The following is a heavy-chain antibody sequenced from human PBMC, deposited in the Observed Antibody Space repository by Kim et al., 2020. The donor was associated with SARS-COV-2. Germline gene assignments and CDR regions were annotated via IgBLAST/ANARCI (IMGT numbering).Heavy chain of an antibody. CDR3: ARGDTMVRGVLRLSWFDP. D-gene: IGHD3-10*01. CDR2: IYHSGST. Sequence: SETLSLTCAVSGGSISSGGYSWSWIRQPPGKGLEWIGYIYHSGSTYYNPSLKSRVTISVDRSKNQFSLKLSSVTAADTAVYYCARGDTMVRGVLRLSWFDPWGQGTLVTVSS. V-gene: IGHV4-30-2*01. CDR1: GGSISSGGYS. J-gene: IGHJ5*02.